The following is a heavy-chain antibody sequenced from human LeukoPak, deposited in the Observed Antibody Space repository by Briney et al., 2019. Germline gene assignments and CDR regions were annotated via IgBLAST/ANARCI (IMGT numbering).Heavy chain of an antibody. Sequence: HSGGSLRLSCAASGFTCSSYAMSWVRQAPGKGLEWVSAISGSGGSTYYADSVKGRFTISRDNSKNTLYLQMNSLRAEDTAAYYCAKAPYGSGSYFPYYFDYWGQGTLVTVSS. CDR1: GFTCSSYA. CDR2: ISGSGGST. V-gene: IGHV3-23*01. D-gene: IGHD3-10*01. CDR3: AKAPYGSGSYFPYYFDY. J-gene: IGHJ4*02.